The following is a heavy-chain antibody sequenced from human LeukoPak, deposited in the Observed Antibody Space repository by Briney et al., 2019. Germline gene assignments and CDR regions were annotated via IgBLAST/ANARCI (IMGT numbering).Heavy chain of an antibody. CDR2: ISGSSRHK. CDR3: ARTANFAAGYYIDY. J-gene: IGHJ4*02. Sequence: PGGSLRLSCEASGFTFSSYAMSWVRQAPGKGLEWVSSISGSSRHKYYADSVKGRFTISRDNAKNSLYLQMNSLRAEDTAVYYCARTANFAAGYYIDYWGQGTLVTVSS. CDR1: GFTFSSYA. D-gene: IGHD6-13*01. V-gene: IGHV3-21*01.